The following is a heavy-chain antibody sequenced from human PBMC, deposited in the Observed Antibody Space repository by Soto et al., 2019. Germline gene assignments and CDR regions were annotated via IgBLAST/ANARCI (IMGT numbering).Heavy chain of an antibody. J-gene: IGHJ4*02. D-gene: IGHD6-19*01. CDR2: ISGPGDST. CDR3: AKDLSSGWYRDLAY. V-gene: IGHV3-23*01. CDR1: GFTFSDYA. Sequence: EVQLLQSGGGLVQPGGSLRLSCAVSGFTFSDYAMTWVRQAPGKGLEWVSGISGPGDSTYYAGSVRGRFTISRDNSKNTLYLQMKSLRAEDTAVYYCAKDLSSGWYRDLAYWGQGTLVAVSS.